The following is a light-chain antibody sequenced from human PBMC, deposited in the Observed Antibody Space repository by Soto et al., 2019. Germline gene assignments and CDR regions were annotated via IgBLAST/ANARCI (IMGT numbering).Light chain of an antibody. CDR1: QTISRTY. CDR2: STS. Sequence: EIALTPTRGTLSFSPGETATLSCRASQTISRTYFAWYQQNPGQAPRLLVFSTSSRSTGIPDRLRGSGSGTDFALSISRLEPEDFSVYDCQKYASSPRLTFGGGTKVDIK. J-gene: IGKJ4*01. V-gene: IGKV3-20*01. CDR3: QKYASSPRLT.